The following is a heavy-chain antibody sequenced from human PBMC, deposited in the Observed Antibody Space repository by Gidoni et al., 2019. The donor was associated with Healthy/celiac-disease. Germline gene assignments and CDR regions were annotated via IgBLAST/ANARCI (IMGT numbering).Heavy chain of an antibody. CDR2: ISSSSSYI. D-gene: IGHD3-22*01. Sequence: DAQLVESGGGLVKPGGHLRLLCGASGSTFSSYSMKWVRQAPGKGLGWVSLISSSSSYIYYTDSVKGRVTISRDNAKNSLYLQMNSLRAEDTAVYYCASDDRSGYYSLDYWGQGTLVTVSS. CDR1: GSTFSSYS. J-gene: IGHJ4*02. V-gene: IGHV3-21*01. CDR3: ASDDRSGYYSLDY.